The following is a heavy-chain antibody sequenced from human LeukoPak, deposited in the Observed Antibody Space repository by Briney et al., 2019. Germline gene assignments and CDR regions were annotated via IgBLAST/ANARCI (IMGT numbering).Heavy chain of an antibody. CDR2: IIPIFGTA. CDR1: GGTFSSYA. J-gene: IGHJ4*02. D-gene: IGHD3-3*01. V-gene: IGHV1-69*01. Sequence: ASVKVSCKASGGTFSSYAISWVRQAPGQGLEWMGGIIPIFGTANYAQKFQGRVTITADESTSTAYMELSSLRSEDTAVYYCARARKDYDFWSGYYDYWGQGTLVTVSS. CDR3: ARARKDYDFWSGYYDY.